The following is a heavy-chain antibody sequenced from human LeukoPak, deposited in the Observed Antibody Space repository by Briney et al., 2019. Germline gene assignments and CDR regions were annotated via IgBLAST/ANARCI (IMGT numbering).Heavy chain of an antibody. CDR2: INSDGSST. CDR3: ARGLYSSSYNDY. Sequence: GSLRLSCAASGFTFSSYWMHWVRQAPGKGLVWVSRINSDGSSTSYADSVKGRFTISRDNAKNTLYLQMNSLRAEDTAVYYCARGLYSSSYNDYWGQGTLVTVSS. D-gene: IGHD6-6*01. CDR1: GFTFSSYW. V-gene: IGHV3-74*01. J-gene: IGHJ4*02.